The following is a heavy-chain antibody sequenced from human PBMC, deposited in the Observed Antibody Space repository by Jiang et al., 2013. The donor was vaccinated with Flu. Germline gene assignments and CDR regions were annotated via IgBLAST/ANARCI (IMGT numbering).Heavy chain of an antibody. V-gene: IGHV4-39*01. CDR2: IYYSGTT. CDR1: DGSLTSSSHY. J-gene: IGHJ4*02. Sequence: GLVKPSETLSLTCTVSDGSLTSSSHYWGWIRQPPGKGLEWIGSIYYSGTTYYNPSLKSRVTMSVDTSKNQFSLILSSVTAADTAVYYCASRYCSGDTCHLPVFDYWGQGTLVTVSS. D-gene: IGHD2-15*01. CDR3: ASRYCSGDTCHLPVFDY.